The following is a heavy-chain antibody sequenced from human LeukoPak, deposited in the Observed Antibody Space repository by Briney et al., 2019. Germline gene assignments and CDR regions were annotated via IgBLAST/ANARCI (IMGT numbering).Heavy chain of an antibody. CDR2: IIPIFGTA. CDR3: AREEGNWNLDY. Sequence: GASVTVSCKASGGTFSSYAISWVRQAPGQGLEWMGGIIPIFGTANYAQKFQGRVTITTDESTSTAYMELSSLRSEDTAVYYCAREEGNWNLDYWGQGTLVTVSS. V-gene: IGHV1-69*05. J-gene: IGHJ4*02. CDR1: GGTFSSYA. D-gene: IGHD1-1*01.